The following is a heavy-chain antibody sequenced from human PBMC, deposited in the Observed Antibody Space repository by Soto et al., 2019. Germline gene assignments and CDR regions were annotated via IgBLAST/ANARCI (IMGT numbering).Heavy chain of an antibody. CDR2: ISVYNGDT. J-gene: IGHJ4*02. CDR3: ARSPGRRNTPMAGTYFDY. Sequence: QVQLVQSGAEVKKPGASVKVSCKASGYTFTTYGISWVRQAPGQGLEWMGWISVYNGDTNYAQKFRGRVTMTTDTPTSTAYGARGTRRSDDPAVFFWARSPGRRNTPMAGTYFDYGGQGPLVTVSS. CDR1: GYTFTTYG. D-gene: IGHD2-2*02. V-gene: IGHV1-18*01.